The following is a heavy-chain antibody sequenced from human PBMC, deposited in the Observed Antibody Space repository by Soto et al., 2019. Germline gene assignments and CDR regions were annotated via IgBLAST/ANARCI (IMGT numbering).Heavy chain of an antibody. CDR3: ARHGYFSAPPDY. V-gene: IGHV4-59*08. Sequence: SQTLSLRSTVAGDHMVSSDGSWIRQPPGKGLEWIGYIYYSGSTNYNPSLRSRVTISVDTSKKQFSLKLSSVTAADTAVYYCARHGYFSAPPDYCGQRPLVTVSS. CDR1: GDHMVSSD. CDR2: IYYSGST. D-gene: IGHD5-18*01. J-gene: IGHJ4*02.